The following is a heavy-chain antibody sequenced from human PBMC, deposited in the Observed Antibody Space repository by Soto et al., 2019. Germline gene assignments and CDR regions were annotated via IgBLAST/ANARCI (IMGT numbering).Heavy chain of an antibody. Sequence: QVQLVESGGGVVQPGRSLRLSCAASGFTFSSYGMHWVRQAPGKGLEWVAVISYDGSNKYYADSVKGRFTISRDNSKNTLYLQMNSLRAEDTAVYYCAKDGNSYGSEFDYWGQGTLVTVSS. D-gene: IGHD5-18*01. J-gene: IGHJ4*02. CDR1: GFTFSSYG. CDR2: ISYDGSNK. V-gene: IGHV3-30*18. CDR3: AKDGNSYGSEFDY.